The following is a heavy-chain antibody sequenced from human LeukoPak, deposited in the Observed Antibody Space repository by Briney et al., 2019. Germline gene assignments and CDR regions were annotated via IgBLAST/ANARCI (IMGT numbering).Heavy chain of an antibody. CDR3: ANTIAVAGIDAFDI. CDR2: IYYSGST. D-gene: IGHD6-19*01. Sequence: KPSETLSLTCTVSGGSISSYYWSWMRQPPGKGLEWIGYIYYSGSTNYNPSLKSRVTISVDTSKNQFSLKLSSVTAADTSVYYCANTIAVAGIDAFDILGQGTIVTVSS. V-gene: IGHV4-59*01. CDR1: GGSISSYY. J-gene: IGHJ3*02.